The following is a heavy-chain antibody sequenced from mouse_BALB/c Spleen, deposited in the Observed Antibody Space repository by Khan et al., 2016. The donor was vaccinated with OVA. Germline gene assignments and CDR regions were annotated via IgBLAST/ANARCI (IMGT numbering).Heavy chain of an antibody. Sequence: QVQLKQSGAELAKPGASVKMSCKASGYTFTSYWMHWVKQRPGQGLEWIGYINPTTDYTEYNQIFKDKATLTADKSSSTDYMQLSSLTSEDSAVYYCVNHGSSAAWFTYGGQGTLVTVSA. CDR2: INPTTDYT. V-gene: IGHV1-7*01. J-gene: IGHJ3*01. D-gene: IGHD1-1*01. CDR3: VNHGSSAAWFTY. CDR1: GYTFTSYW.